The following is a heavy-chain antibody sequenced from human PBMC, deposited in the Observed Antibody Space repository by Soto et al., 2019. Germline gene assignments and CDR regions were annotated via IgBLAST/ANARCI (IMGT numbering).Heavy chain of an antibody. CDR3: AGDGRGVSPVNNCFDP. V-gene: IGHV1-18*01. CDR2: ISAYNGNT. CDR1: GYTFTSYG. D-gene: IGHD3-10*01. J-gene: IGHJ5*02. Sequence: QVQLVQSGAEVKKPGASVKVSCKASGYTFTSYGISWVRQAPGQGLEWMGWISAYNGNTNYAQKLQGRVTMTTDTSTSTTYMELRSLRSDDTAVYYCAGDGRGVSPVNNCFDPWGQGTLVTVSS.